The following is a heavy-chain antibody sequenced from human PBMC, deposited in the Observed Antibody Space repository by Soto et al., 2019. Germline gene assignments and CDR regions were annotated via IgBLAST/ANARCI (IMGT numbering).Heavy chain of an antibody. J-gene: IGHJ6*02. CDR1: GGSISSYY. V-gene: IGHV4-59*08. D-gene: IGHD6-13*01. CDR3: ARQSGSSWRNHYYYYGLDV. CDR2: IYYSGST. Sequence: QVQLQESGPGLVKPSETLSLTCTVSGGSISSYYWSWIRQPPGKGLEWIGYIYYSGSTNYNPSLNSRVTISIDTSKNQFSLKLSSVTAADTAVYYCARQSGSSWRNHYYYYGLDVWGQGTTVTVSS.